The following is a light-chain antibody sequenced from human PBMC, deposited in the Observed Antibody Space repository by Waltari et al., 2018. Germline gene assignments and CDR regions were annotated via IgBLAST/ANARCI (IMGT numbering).Light chain of an antibody. Sequence: EIELTQSPGTLSLSPGERATLSCRASQSVSSRHLAWYQHGPGQAPRLLIIAASTRDTGIPDRCSGSGSGTDFTLTISRLEPEDFAVYYCQHYATSPEMYTFGQGTKLEIK. CDR2: AAS. J-gene: IGKJ2*01. CDR3: QHYATSPEMYT. V-gene: IGKV3-20*01. CDR1: QSVSSRH.